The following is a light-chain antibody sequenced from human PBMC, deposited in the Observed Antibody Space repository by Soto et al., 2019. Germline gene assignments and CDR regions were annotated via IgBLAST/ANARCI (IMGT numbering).Light chain of an antibody. CDR2: GNT. CDR3: QSYDSSLTVYV. Sequence: QAVVTQPPSVSGAPGQRVTISCTGSSSNIGTRYDVHWYQQIPGTAPKLLIYGNTNRPSGVPDRFSGSKSGTSASLAITGLQAEDEADYYCQSYDSSLTVYVFGTGTKLTVL. J-gene: IGLJ1*01. CDR1: SSNIGTRYD. V-gene: IGLV1-40*01.